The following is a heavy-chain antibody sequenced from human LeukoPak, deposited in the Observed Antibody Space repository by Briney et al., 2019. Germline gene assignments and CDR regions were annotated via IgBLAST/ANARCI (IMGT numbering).Heavy chain of an antibody. CDR3: AREVAHGDFDY. CDR2: ISSSGSTI. CDR1: GFTFSSYE. D-gene: IGHD2-15*01. J-gene: IGHJ4*02. Sequence: PGGSLRLSCAASGFTFSSYEMNWVRQAPGKGLEWVSYISSSGSTIYYADSVKGRFTISRDNAKNSLYLQMNSLRAEDTAVYYYAREVAHGDFDYWGQGTLVTVSS. V-gene: IGHV3-48*03.